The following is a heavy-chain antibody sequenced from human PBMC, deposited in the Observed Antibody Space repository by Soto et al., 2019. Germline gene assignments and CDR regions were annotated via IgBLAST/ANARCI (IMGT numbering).Heavy chain of an antibody. CDR2: ISGSGDRA. V-gene: IGHV3-23*01. CDR1: GFTFSNYG. D-gene: IGHD4-17*01. J-gene: IGHJ3*02. Sequence: PGGSLRLSCEASGFTFSNYGMTWVRQAPGKGLEWVSTISGSGDRAFYADPVKGRFTISRDNSKNTLYLQMNSLSAEDTAIYYCAKEDPPLTTDIFDIWGQGTMVTVSS. CDR3: AKEDPPLTTDIFDI.